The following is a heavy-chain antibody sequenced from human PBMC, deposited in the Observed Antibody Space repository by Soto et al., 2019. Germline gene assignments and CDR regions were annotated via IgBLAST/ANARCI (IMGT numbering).Heavy chain of an antibody. Sequence: SETLSLTCTVSGGSISSGDYYWSWIRQPPGKGLEWIGYIYYSGSTYYNPSLKSRVTISVDTSKNQFSLKLSSVTAADTAVYYCARAGGYDILTGYYVFDYWGQGTLVTVSS. CDR1: GGSISSGDYY. V-gene: IGHV4-30-4*01. J-gene: IGHJ4*02. CDR3: ARAGGYDILTGYYVFDY. D-gene: IGHD3-9*01. CDR2: IYYSGST.